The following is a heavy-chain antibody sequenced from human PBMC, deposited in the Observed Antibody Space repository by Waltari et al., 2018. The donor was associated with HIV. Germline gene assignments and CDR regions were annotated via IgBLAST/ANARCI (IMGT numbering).Heavy chain of an antibody. D-gene: IGHD6-6*01. J-gene: IGHJ4*02. CDR3: AKEDFEYGSSSHLGY. V-gene: IGHV3-30*18. CDR1: GFTFSDYG. CDR2: ISYDGRNK. Sequence: QVPLLESGGGVVQPGRSLRLSCEVPGFTFSDYGFHWVRQAPGRGLEWVALISYDGRNKYYAESVKGRFTLSRDNAKNTLFLQMNSLRAEDTAVYYCAKEDFEYGSSSHLGYWGQGTLVTVSS.